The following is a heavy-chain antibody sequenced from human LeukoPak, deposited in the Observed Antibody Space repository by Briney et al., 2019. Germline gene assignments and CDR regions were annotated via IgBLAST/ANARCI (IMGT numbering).Heavy chain of an antibody. CDR1: GFTFSSYA. Sequence: PGGSLRLSCAASGFTFSSYAMHWVRQAPGKGLEWVAVISYDGSNKYYADSVKGRFTISRDNSKNTLYLQMNSLRAEDTAVYYCARSAAAKAPWGYWGQGTLVTVSS. CDR2: ISYDGSNK. D-gene: IGHD2-2*01. CDR3: ARSAAAKAPWGY. J-gene: IGHJ4*02. V-gene: IGHV3-30*01.